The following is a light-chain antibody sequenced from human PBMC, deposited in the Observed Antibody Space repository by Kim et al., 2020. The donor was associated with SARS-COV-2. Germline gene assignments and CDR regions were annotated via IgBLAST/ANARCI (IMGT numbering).Light chain of an antibody. CDR2: GAS. Sequence: EIVMTQSPATLSVSPGERATLSCRASQSVGSNLAWYQQKPGQAPRLLIYGASTRATGIPARFSGSGSGTEFTLTIRSLQSEDFAVYYCHQNNNWPLTFGGGTKV. CDR3: HQNNNWPLT. CDR1: QSVGSN. V-gene: IGKV3-15*01. J-gene: IGKJ4*01.